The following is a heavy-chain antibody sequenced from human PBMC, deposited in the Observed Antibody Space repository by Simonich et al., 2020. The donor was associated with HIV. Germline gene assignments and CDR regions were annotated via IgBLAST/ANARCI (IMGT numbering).Heavy chain of an antibody. CDR3: ARKGGGRGVYYFDY. CDR2: TLPIFGTA. D-gene: IGHD3-10*01. J-gene: IGHJ4*02. V-gene: IGHV1-69*13. Sequence: QVQLVQSGAEVKKPGSSVKVSCKASGGTFSSFAISWVRQDPRLGLAWVGGTLPIFGTANYAQMCQGRVTITADESTSTAYMELSSLRSEDTGIYYCARKGGGRGVYYFDYWGQGTLVTVSS. CDR1: GGTFSSFA.